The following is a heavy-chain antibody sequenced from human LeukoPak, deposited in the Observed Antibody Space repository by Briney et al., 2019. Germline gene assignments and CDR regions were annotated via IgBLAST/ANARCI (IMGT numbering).Heavy chain of an antibody. V-gene: IGHV3-30*03. Sequence: HPGGSLRLSCAASGFTFSSYGMHWVRQAPGKGLEWVAVISYDGSNKYYADSVKGRFTISRDNSRNTLYLQMNSLRAEDTAVYYCARLPRQLPYDYWGQGTLVTVSS. J-gene: IGHJ4*02. D-gene: IGHD2-2*01. CDR1: GFTFSSYG. CDR3: ARLPRQLPYDY. CDR2: ISYDGSNK.